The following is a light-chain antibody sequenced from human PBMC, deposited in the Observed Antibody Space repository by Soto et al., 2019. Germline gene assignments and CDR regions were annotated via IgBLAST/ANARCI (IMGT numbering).Light chain of an antibody. J-gene: IGKJ5*01. V-gene: IGKV3D-20*01. Sequence: EIVLTQSPATLSLSPGKRATLSCGASQSVSSNYFAWYQQKPGLAPRLLIYHASSRATGIPDRFSGSGSGTDFTLTISRLEPDDFAVYYCQQYGSSPFTFGQGTRLEIK. CDR2: HAS. CDR1: QSVSSNY. CDR3: QQYGSSPFT.